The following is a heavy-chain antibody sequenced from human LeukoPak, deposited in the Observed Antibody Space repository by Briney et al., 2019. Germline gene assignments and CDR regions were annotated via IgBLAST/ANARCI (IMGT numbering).Heavy chain of an antibody. J-gene: IGHJ5*02. CDR2: IDHSGST. V-gene: IGHV4-34*01. CDR1: GGSLNGYY. Sequence: SETLSLACAVYGGSLNGYYWSWIRQPPGKRLEWIGEIDHSGSTQYNPSLKSRVTISLDTSKKQFSLKLTSLTAADTAFYYCARYGMAAEGIWWFDPWGQGTLVTVSS. CDR3: ARYGMAAEGIWWFDP. D-gene: IGHD6-13*01.